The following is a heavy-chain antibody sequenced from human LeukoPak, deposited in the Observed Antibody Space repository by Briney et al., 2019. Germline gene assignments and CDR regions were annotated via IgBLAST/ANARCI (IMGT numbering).Heavy chain of an antibody. CDR2: IYHSGST. V-gene: IGHV4-39*07. Sequence: PSETLSLTCSVSGGSITSSIYSWGWIRQPPGKGLEWIGEIYHSGSTNYNPSLKSRVTMSVDKSKNQFSLKVSSVTAADTAMFYCARVAVIAAAGNTFDIWGQGTMVTVSS. D-gene: IGHD6-13*01. J-gene: IGHJ3*02. CDR1: GGSITSSIYS. CDR3: ARVAVIAAAGNTFDI.